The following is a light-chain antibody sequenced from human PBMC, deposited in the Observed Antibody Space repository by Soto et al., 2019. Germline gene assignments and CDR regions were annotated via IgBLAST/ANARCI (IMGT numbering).Light chain of an antibody. CDR2: SNN. V-gene: IGLV1-44*01. CDR1: SSNIGSNT. J-gene: IGLJ3*02. CDR3: AVWDDTLRGVV. Sequence: QSVLTQPPSASGTPGQRVTISCSGSSSNIGSNTVTWYQQFPGTAPKILIYSNNQRPSGVPARLSGAKTGTSSSLAISGRQSADEADYYCAVWDDTLRGVVFGGGTKLTVL.